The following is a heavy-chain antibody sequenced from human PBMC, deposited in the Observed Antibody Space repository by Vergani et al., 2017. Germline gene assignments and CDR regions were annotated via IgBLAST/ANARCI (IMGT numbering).Heavy chain of an antibody. CDR1: GFTFSSYG. J-gene: IGHJ4*02. V-gene: IGHV3-30*03. D-gene: IGHD1-7*01. CDR2: ISYDGSNK. Sequence: QVQLVESGGGVVQPGRSLRLSCAASGFTFSSYGMHWVRQAPGKGLEWVAVISYDGSNKYYADSVKGRFTISRDNSKNTLYLQMNSLRAEDTAVYYCAIGPTYNWNYEGLDYWDQGTLVIVSS. CDR3: AIGPTYNWNYEGLDY.